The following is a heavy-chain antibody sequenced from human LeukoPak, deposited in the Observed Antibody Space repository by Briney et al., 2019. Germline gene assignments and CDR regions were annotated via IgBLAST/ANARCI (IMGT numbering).Heavy chain of an antibody. CDR2: IYYSGST. Sequence: SETLSLTCTVSGGSISSYYWSWIRQPPGKGLEWIGYIYYSGSTNYNPSLKSRVTISVDTSKNQFSLKLSSVTAADTAVYYCARHGAMVEDVFPFHYWGQGTLVTVSS. CDR1: GGSISSYY. V-gene: IGHV4-59*01. J-gene: IGHJ4*02. D-gene: IGHD5-18*01. CDR3: ARHGAMVEDVFPFHY.